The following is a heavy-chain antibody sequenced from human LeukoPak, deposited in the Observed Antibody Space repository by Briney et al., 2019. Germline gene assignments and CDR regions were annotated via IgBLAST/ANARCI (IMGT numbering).Heavy chain of an antibody. CDR1: GLSLSNYP. CDR3: AKDLYSGYDVQSPFDY. CDR2: ISYDGSNK. J-gene: IGHJ4*02. Sequence: GGSLRLSCEASGLSLSNYPMHWVRQAPGKGLEWVAVISYDGSNKYYADSVKGRFTISRDNSKNTLYLQMNSLRAEDTAVYYCAKDLYSGYDVQSPFDYWGQGTLVTVSS. D-gene: IGHD5-12*01. V-gene: IGHV3-30*04.